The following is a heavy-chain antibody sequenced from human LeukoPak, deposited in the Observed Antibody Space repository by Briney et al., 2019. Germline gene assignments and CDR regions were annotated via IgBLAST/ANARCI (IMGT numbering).Heavy chain of an antibody. D-gene: IGHD5-18*01. J-gene: IGHJ5*02. CDR1: GFTFSSYA. V-gene: IGHV3-23*01. Sequence: PGASLRLSCAASGFTFSSYAMSWVRQAPGKGLEWVSAISGSGGSTYYADSVKGRFTISRDNSKNTLYLQMNSLRAEDTAVYYCARDNCLVDTAMVTGGCWFDPWGQGTLVTVSS. CDR3: ARDNCLVDTAMVTGGCWFDP. CDR2: ISGSGGST.